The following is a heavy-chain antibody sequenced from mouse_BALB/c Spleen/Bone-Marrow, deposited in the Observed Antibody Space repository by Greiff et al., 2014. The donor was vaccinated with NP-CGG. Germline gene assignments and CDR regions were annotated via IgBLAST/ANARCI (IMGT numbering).Heavy chain of an antibody. CDR1: GYSFTGYT. CDR2: INPYNDDT. D-gene: IGHD2-2*01. CDR3: AGLGLRLAMDY. J-gene: IGHJ4*01. V-gene: IGHV1-25*01. Sequence: EVKLQESGPELVKPGASMKISCKASGYSFTGYTINWVKQSHGKHLEWIGLINPYNDDTNYNQKFKGKATLTVDTSSNTAYMELVSPTSEDSAVYYCAGLGLRLAMDYWGQGTSVTVSS.